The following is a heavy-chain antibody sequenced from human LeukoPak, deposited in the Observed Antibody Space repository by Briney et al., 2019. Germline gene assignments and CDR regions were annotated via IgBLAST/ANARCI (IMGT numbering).Heavy chain of an antibody. Sequence: PGGSLRLSCAASGFTFSSYWMHWVRQAPGKGLVWVSRINSDGSSTSYADSVKGRFTISRDNAKNTLYLQMNSLRAEDTAVYYCARDRGVVVPAAIVNWYDPWGQGTLVTVSS. CDR1: GFTFSSYW. CDR2: INSDGSST. D-gene: IGHD2-2*02. CDR3: ARDRGVVVPAAIVNWYDP. J-gene: IGHJ5*02. V-gene: IGHV3-74*01.